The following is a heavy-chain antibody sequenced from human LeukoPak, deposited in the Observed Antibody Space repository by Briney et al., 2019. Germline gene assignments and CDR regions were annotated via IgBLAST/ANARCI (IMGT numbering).Heavy chain of an antibody. D-gene: IGHD2-21*01. CDR3: ARRHIDCGITTCYVDY. Sequence: ASVKVSCKASTYTFTGYYINWVRQAPGQGLEWMGWMNPNSGATSFAQKFQGRVTMTRDTSISTAYMELSSLKSDDTAVYYCARRHIDCGITTCYVDYWGQGTLVTVSS. CDR1: TYTFTGYY. J-gene: IGHJ4*02. V-gene: IGHV1-2*02. CDR2: MNPNSGAT.